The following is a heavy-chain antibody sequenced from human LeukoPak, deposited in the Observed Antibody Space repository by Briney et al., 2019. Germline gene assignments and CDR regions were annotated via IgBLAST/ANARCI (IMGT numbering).Heavy chain of an antibody. Sequence: PGGSLRLSCAASGFTFSSYAMHWVRQAPGKGLEWVAVISYDGSNKYYADSVKGRYTISRDTSRNTLYLEMNSLRAEDTAVYYCARGSFLITFGGFIGWGQGTLVTVSS. CDR2: ISYDGSNK. D-gene: IGHD3-16*02. CDR3: ARGSFLITFGGFIG. V-gene: IGHV3-30*04. CDR1: GFTFSSYA. J-gene: IGHJ4*02.